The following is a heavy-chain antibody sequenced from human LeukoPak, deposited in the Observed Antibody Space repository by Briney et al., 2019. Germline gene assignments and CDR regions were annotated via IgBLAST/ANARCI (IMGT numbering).Heavy chain of an antibody. D-gene: IGHD1-26*01. Sequence: SVRVSCKASGGTFSSYAISWVRQAPGQGLEWMGGIIPIFGTANYAQKFQGRVTITADESTSTAYMELSSLRSEDTAVYYCASQYSRYYGMDVWGQGTTVTVSS. CDR2: IIPIFGTA. CDR3: ASQYSRYYGMDV. CDR1: GGTFSSYA. V-gene: IGHV1-69*13. J-gene: IGHJ6*02.